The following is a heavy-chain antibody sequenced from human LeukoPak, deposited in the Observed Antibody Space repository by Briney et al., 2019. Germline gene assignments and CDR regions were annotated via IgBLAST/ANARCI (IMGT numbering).Heavy chain of an antibody. J-gene: IGHJ5*02. D-gene: IGHD3-22*01. CDR1: GGSISSYY. CDR3: ARDSAMIDNWFDP. Sequence: PSETLSLNCTVSGGSISSYYWSWIRQPPGKGLEWIGYIYYSGSTNYNPSLKSRVTISVDTSKNQFSLKLSSVTAADTAVYYCARDSAMIDNWFDPWGQGTLVTVSS. CDR2: IYYSGST. V-gene: IGHV4-59*01.